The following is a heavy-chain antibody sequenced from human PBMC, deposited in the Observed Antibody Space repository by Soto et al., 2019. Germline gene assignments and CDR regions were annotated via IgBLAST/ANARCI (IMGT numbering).Heavy chain of an antibody. CDR2: VSSDGNTK. CDR1: GFSYNTYA. Sequence: QMQLVESGGGVVQPGGSLRLLCAASGFSYNTYAMHWVRQAPGKGLDWVAVVSSDGNTKDYADSVKGRFTISRDNSNNTLYLQMNILRPEDTAVYYCAKDVRASYYYGMDVWGQGTTVSVSS. J-gene: IGHJ6*02. CDR3: AKDVRASYYYGMDV. V-gene: IGHV3-30*04.